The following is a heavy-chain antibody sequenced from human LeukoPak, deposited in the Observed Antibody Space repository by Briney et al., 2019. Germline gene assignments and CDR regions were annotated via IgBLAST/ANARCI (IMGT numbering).Heavy chain of an antibody. V-gene: IGHV3-11*01. CDR2: ISGRSYSM. CDR1: GFSFNEYY. J-gene: IGHJ4*02. Sequence: GGSLRLSCGASGFSFNEYYMTWIRQAPGKGLEWVAYISGRSYSMYYADSVKGRFTISRDNARNSLYLHMNSLRADDTAVYYCARGKRRFDSWGQGTLVTVSS. CDR3: ARGKRRFDS.